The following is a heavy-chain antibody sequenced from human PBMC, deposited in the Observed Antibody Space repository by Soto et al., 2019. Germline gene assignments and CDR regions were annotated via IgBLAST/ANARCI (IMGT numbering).Heavy chain of an antibody. CDR1: GYTFTSYY. J-gene: IGHJ4*02. Sequence: QVQLVQSGAEVKKPGASVKVSCKASGYTFTSYYMHWVRQAPGQGLEWMGIINPSGGSTSYAQKFQGRVTMTRDTSTSTVYMELRSLRSEDTAVYYCARVGGYCSGGSCYYLQDWGQGTLVTVSS. CDR2: INPSGGST. D-gene: IGHD2-15*01. V-gene: IGHV1-46*01. CDR3: ARVGGYCSGGSCYYLQD.